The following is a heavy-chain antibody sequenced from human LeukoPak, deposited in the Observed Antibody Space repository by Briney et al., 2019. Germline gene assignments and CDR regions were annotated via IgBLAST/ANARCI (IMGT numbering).Heavy chain of an antibody. V-gene: IGHV1-2*02. J-gene: IGHJ6*03. CDR2: INCNSGDA. CDR3: ARSAGHCSNGICFTDYYMDV. Sequence: SVKVSCKASGYAFTEHFIYWVRQAPGQGLEWVGRINCNSGDANSAQKFQGRVTMSRDTSVSTAYMDLSSVTSDDTAVYFCARSAGHCSNGICFTDYYMDVWGRGTTVTVSS. D-gene: IGHD2-8*01. CDR1: GYAFTEHF.